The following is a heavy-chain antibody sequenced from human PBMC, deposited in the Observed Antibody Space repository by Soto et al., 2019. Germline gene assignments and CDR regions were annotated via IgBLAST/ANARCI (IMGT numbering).Heavy chain of an antibody. CDR3: ARGHCNGGSCYRMYNWFDP. CDR1: GFTFSSYW. CDR2: INSDGSST. J-gene: IGHJ5*02. V-gene: IGHV3-74*01. D-gene: IGHD2-15*01. Sequence: GGSLRLSCAASGFTFSSYWMHWVRQAPGKGLVWVSRINSDGSSTSYADSVKGRFTISRDNAKNTLYLQMNSLRAEDTAVYYCARGHCNGGSCYRMYNWFDPWGQGTLVTVSS.